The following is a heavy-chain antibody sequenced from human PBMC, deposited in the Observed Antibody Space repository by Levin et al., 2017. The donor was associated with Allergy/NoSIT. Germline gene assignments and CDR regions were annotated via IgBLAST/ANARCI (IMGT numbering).Heavy chain of an antibody. CDR2: LTTDPKYI. CDR1: GLTFSNYD. CDR3: ASGGDKWRQLRFGFSYY. D-gene: IGHD3-16*01. V-gene: IGHV3-21*04. J-gene: IGHJ4*02. Sequence: RSGGSLRLSCAASGLTFSNYDMNWVRQAPGKGLEWVSSLTTDPKYIYYADSVKGRFTISRDNAQNSLYLQMNSLRAEDTAVYYCASGGDKWRQLRFGFSYYWGQGILVTVSS.